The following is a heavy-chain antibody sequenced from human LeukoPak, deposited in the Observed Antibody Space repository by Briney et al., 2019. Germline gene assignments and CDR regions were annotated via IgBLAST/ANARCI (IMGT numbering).Heavy chain of an antibody. J-gene: IGHJ4*02. D-gene: IGHD1-1*01. Sequence: ASVKVSRKASGYTFTSYDINWVRQATGQGLEWMGWMNPNSGNTGYAQKFQGRVTITRNTSISTAYMELSSLRSEDTAVYYCVAQLERRWMWYYWGQGTLVTVSS. V-gene: IGHV1-8*03. CDR2: MNPNSGNT. CDR1: GYTFTSYD. CDR3: VAQLERRWMWYY.